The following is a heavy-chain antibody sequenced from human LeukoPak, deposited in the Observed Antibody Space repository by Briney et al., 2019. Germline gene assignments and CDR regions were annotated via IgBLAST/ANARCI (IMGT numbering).Heavy chain of an antibody. D-gene: IGHD2-15*01. CDR2: MYYSGFS. J-gene: IGHJ6*03. V-gene: IGHV4-59*11. CDR3: ARDAIDGGYYMDV. CDR1: GGSITSHY. Sequence: SETLSLTCTVSGGSITSHYWSWIRQPPGKGLEWIGYMYYSGFSNYNPSLKSRVTISIDASKNQFSLKLSSVTAADTAVYYCARDAIDGGYYMDVWGRGTTVTVSS.